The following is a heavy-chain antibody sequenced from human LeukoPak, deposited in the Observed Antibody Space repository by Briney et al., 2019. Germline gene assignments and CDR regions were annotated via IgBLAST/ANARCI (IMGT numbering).Heavy chain of an antibody. CDR1: GGSISSYY. Sequence: PSETLSLTCTVSGGSISSYYWSWIRQPPGKGLEWIGYIYYSGTTTYNPSLKSRVTISVDTSKNQFSLKLSSVTAADTAVYYCARDGGFDDYGDYFNWFDPWGQGTLVTVSS. D-gene: IGHD4-17*01. J-gene: IGHJ5*02. CDR3: ARDGGFDDYGDYFNWFDP. CDR2: IYYSGTT. V-gene: IGHV4-59*01.